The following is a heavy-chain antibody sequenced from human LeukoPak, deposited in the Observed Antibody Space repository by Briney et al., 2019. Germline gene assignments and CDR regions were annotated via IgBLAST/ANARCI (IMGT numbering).Heavy chain of an antibody. J-gene: IGHJ6*03. Sequence: PGGSLRLSCAASGFTFSSYWMSWVRQAPGKGLEWVANIKQDGSEKYYVDSVKSRFTISRDNAKNSLYLQMNSLRAEDTAVYYCARAADCSGGSCYLYYYYYYMDVWGKGTTVTVSS. CDR2: IKQDGSEK. V-gene: IGHV3-7*01. D-gene: IGHD2-15*01. CDR3: ARAADCSGGSCYLYYYYYYMDV. CDR1: GFTFSSYW.